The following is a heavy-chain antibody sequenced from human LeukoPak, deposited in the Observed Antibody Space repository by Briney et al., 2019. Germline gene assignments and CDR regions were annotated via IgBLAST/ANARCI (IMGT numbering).Heavy chain of an antibody. CDR2: ISGSGGST. Sequence: PGGSLRLSCAASGFTFSSYAMGWVRQAPGKGLEWVSAISGSGGSTYYADSVKGRFTISRDNSKNTLYLQMNSLRAEDTAVYYCAKAHYSSSWYFLPLWGQGTLVTVSS. D-gene: IGHD6-13*01. V-gene: IGHV3-23*01. CDR3: AKAHYSSSWYFLPL. J-gene: IGHJ4*02. CDR1: GFTFSSYA.